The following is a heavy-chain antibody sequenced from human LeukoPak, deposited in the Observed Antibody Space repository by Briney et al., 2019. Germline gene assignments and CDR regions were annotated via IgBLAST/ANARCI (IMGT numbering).Heavy chain of an antibody. CDR3: AKDHDDNCSGGSCYCIDY. CDR2: ISGSGRTT. D-gene: IGHD2-15*01. CDR1: GFTFSTYT. J-gene: IGHJ4*02. Sequence: GGSLRLSCAASGFTFSTYTMNWVRQAPGKGLEWVSHISGSGRTTYHADSVKGRFTISRDNSKNTLYLQMNSLRAEDTAVYYCAKDHDDNCSGGSCYCIDYWGQGTLVTVSA. V-gene: IGHV3-23*01.